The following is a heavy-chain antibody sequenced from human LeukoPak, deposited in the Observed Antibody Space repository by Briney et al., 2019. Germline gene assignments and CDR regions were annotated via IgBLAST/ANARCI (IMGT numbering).Heavy chain of an antibody. Sequence: PSETLSLTCTVSGGSISSYYWSWIRQPPGKGLEWIGYIYYSGSTNYNPSLKSRVTISVDTSKNQFSLKLSSVTAVDTAVYYCARAGYSSGWPDYWGQGTLVTVSS. J-gene: IGHJ4*02. V-gene: IGHV4-59*08. CDR1: GGSISSYY. CDR3: ARAGYSSGWPDY. CDR2: IYYSGST. D-gene: IGHD6-19*01.